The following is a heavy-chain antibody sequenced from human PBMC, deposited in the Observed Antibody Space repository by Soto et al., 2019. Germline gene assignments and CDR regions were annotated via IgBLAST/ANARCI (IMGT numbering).Heavy chain of an antibody. CDR2: ISWDGGST. D-gene: IGHD7-27*01. V-gene: IGHV3-43*01. CDR1: GFTFEDYT. CDR3: AKDGSQKDGDGNLLDS. J-gene: IGHJ5*01. Sequence: GSLRLSCAASGFTFEDYTIHWVRQAPGKGLEWVSLISWDGGSTYFADSVKGRFTISRDNSKNSLYLQMNSLKTEDTAFYYCAKDGSQKDGDGNLLDSWGQGILVTVSS.